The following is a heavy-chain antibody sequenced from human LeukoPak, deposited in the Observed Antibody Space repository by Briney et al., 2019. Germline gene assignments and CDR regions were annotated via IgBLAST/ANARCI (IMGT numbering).Heavy chain of an antibody. CDR2: ISGISSY. D-gene: IGHD3-10*01. V-gene: IGHV3-21*01. Sequence: KPGGSLRLSCAASGFTFSSYSLNWVRQAPGKGLEGVSCISGISSYYADSVKGRFTISRDNAKNSLYLQMNSLRAEDTAVYYCARDVYGSGSYYIDYWGQGTLVTVSS. J-gene: IGHJ4*02. CDR1: GFTFSSYS. CDR3: ARDVYGSGSYYIDY.